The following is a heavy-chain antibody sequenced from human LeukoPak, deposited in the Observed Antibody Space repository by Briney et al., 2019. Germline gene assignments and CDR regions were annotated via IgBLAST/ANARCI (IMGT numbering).Heavy chain of an antibody. J-gene: IGHJ4*02. CDR3: ARDFRGGYDFWSGYYTPYYFDY. V-gene: IGHV4-34*01. D-gene: IGHD3-3*01. Sequence: PGGSLRLSCAASGFSFSTYAMSWVRQPPGKGLEWIGEINHSGSTNYNPSLKSRVTISVDTSKNHFSLKLSSVTAADTAVYYCARDFRGGYDFWSGYYTPYYFDYWGQGTLVTVSP. CDR1: GFSFSTYA. CDR2: INHSGST.